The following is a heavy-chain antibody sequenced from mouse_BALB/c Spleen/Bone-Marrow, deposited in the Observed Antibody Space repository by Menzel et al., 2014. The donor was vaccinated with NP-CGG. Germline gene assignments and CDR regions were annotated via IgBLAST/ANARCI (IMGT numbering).Heavy chain of an antibody. CDR1: GFTFSSFG. Sequence: EVQRVESGGGLVQPGGSRKLSCAASGFTFSSFGMHWVRQAPEKGLEWVAYISSGSSTIYYADTVKGRFTISRDNPKNTRFLQMTSLRSEDTAMYYWARGGNFAWFAYLGQGPLVPVSA. CDR2: ISSGSSTI. V-gene: IGHV5-17*02. J-gene: IGHJ3*01. D-gene: IGHD2-1*01. CDR3: ARGGNFAWFAY.